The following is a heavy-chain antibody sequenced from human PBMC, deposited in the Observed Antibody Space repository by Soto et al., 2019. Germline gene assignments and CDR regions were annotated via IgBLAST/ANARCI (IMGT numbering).Heavy chain of an antibody. CDR2: IYYSGST. CDR3: ARGYGSGSYYPI. D-gene: IGHD3-10*01. V-gene: IGHV4-59*01. Sequence: SETLSLTSTVSGGSINSYYLSWIRQPPGKGLEWIGYIYYSGSTNYNPSLKSRVTISVDTSKNQFSLKLSSVTAADTAVYYCARGYGSGSYYPICGEGPLVTVSS. J-gene: IGHJ4*02. CDR1: GGSINSYY.